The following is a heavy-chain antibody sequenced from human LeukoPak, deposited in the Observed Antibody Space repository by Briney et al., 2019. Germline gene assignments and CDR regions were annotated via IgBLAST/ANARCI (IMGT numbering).Heavy chain of an antibody. CDR1: GFTFSNYW. D-gene: IGHD3-10*01. CDR2: ISGDGITT. J-gene: IGHJ4*01. CDR3: ARGFYGSGNS. V-gene: IGHV3-74*01. Sequence: GGSLRLSCAASGFTFSNYWMYWVRQAPGRGPLWVSRISGDGITTYYAGSVKGRFTISRYNAKNTLYLQMHSLRAEDSAVYYCARGFYGSGNSWGHGTLVTVSS.